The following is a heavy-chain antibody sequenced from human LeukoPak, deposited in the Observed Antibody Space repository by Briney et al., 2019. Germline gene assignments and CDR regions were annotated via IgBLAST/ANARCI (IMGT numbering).Heavy chain of an antibody. CDR2: IIPIFGTA. J-gene: IGHJ3*02. D-gene: IGHD2-15*01. CDR3: ASGYCSGGSCSFGAFDI. CDR1: GGTFSSYA. Sequence: RWASVKVSCTASGGTFSSYAISWVRQAPGQGLEWMGGIIPIFGTANYAQKFQGRVTITADKSTSTAYMELSSLRSEDTAVYYCASGYCSGGSCSFGAFDIWGQGTMATVP. V-gene: IGHV1-69*06.